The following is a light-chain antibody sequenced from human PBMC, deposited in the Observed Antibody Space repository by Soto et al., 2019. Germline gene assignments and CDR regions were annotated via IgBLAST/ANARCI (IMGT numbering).Light chain of an antibody. Sequence: EIVTTQSLFTLPLSPGERATXSCRASQSISSSSSAWYQQKPSQAPSLLLYGASNMSTGIPDRFTCRGPGTDLTLTISSLEPEDFAVYYFQLHLSPRTFGQGT. CDR2: GAS. CDR1: QSISSSS. CDR3: QLHLSPRT. J-gene: IGKJ1*01. V-gene: IGKV3-20*01.